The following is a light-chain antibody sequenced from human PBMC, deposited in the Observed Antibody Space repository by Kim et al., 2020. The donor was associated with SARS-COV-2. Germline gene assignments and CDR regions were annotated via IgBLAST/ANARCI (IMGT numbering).Light chain of an antibody. CDR3: AAWDDSLSGRV. Sequence: GQRVTTSCPGSTANIDLDYVSWYQQLPGTAPKLLIYSNNQRPSGVPDRFSGSKSGTSASLAISELRSEDEADYYCAAWDDSLSGRVFGTGTKVTVL. CDR2: SNN. V-gene: IGLV1-47*01. CDR1: TANIDLDY. J-gene: IGLJ1*01.